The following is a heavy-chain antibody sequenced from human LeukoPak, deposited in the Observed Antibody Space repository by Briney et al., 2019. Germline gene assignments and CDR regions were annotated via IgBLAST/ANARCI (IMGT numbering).Heavy chain of an antibody. CDR2: INQSGSA. V-gene: IGHV4-34*01. D-gene: IGHD3-10*01. CDR3: ASHRGMVRGGSSYYYYYYMDV. J-gene: IGHJ6*03. Sequence: SETLSLTRAVYVGSFRGYYWSCMPEPPGKGLWCVGEINQSGSANNNPSPKRRVTISVNTSKNNISHKRSSVPDADTAVYYCASHRGMVRGGSSYYYYYYMDVWGKGTTVTISS. CDR1: VGSFRGYY.